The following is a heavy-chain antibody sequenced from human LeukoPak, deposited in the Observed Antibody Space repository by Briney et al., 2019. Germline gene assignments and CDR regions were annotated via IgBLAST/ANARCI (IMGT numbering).Heavy chain of an antibody. D-gene: IGHD3-10*01. J-gene: IGHJ4*02. Sequence: PGGSLRLSCAASGFTFSSYGMHWVRQAPGKGLEWVAFIRYDGSNKYYADSVKGRFTISRDNSKNTLYLQMTSLRAEDTAVYYCAKDESYYYGSGSYWGQGTLVTVSS. CDR2: IRYDGSNK. CDR1: GFTFSSYG. CDR3: AKDESYYYGSGSY. V-gene: IGHV3-30*02.